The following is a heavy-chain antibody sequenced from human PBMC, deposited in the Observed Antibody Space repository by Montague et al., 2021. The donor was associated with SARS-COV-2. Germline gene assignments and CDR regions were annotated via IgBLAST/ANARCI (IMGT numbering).Heavy chain of an antibody. D-gene: IGHD3-22*01. CDR2: IYYNGYT. CDR1: GDSISTYY. CDR3: ARGGATYNYDARGYVNAFDT. V-gene: IGHV4-59*01. Sequence: SETLSLTCTVSGDSISTYYWSWIRQPPGKGLEWIGYIYYNGYTNYNPSLKSRVTISVDTSKNQFSLRLSSVTAADTAVYFCARGGATYNYDARGYVNAFDTWGQGTMVTVSS. J-gene: IGHJ3*02.